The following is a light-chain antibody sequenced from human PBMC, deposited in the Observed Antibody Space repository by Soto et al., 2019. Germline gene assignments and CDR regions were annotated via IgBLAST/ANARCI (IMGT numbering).Light chain of an antibody. Sequence: QAVVTQEPSLTVSPGGTVTLTCGSSTGTVTSGHYPYWFQQKPGQAPRTLIYDTSNKHSWTPARFSGSLLGGKAALTLSGAQSEDEADYYCFLTYSGARVFGGGTKLTVL. J-gene: IGLJ2*01. CDR1: TGTVTSGHY. CDR3: FLTYSGARV. CDR2: DTS. V-gene: IGLV7-46*01.